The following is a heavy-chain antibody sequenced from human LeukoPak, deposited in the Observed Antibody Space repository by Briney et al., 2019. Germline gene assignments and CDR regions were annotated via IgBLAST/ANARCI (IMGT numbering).Heavy chain of an antibody. Sequence: GGSLRLSCAASGFTFSSYGMHWVRQAPGKGLEWVAVIYYDGSNKYYADSVKGRFTISRDNSKNTLYLQMNSLRAEDAAVYYCARDSGGGGFDSWGQGTLVTVSS. J-gene: IGHJ4*02. CDR3: ARDSGGGGFDS. CDR1: GFTFSSYG. V-gene: IGHV3-33*01. D-gene: IGHD6-25*01. CDR2: IYYDGSNK.